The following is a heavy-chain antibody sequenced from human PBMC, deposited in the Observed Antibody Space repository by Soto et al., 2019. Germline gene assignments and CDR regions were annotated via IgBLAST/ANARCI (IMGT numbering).Heavy chain of an antibody. D-gene: IGHD2-15*01. CDR2: MNPNSGNT. CDR1: GYTFTSYD. J-gene: IGHJ5*02. V-gene: IGHV1-8*01. Sequence: AASVKVSCKASGYTFTSYDINWVRQATGQGLEWMGWMNPNSGNTGYAQKFQGRVTMTRNTSISTAYMELSSLRSEDTAVYYCARGSQCSGGSCYSFDPWGQGTLVTV. CDR3: ARGSQCSGGSCYSFDP.